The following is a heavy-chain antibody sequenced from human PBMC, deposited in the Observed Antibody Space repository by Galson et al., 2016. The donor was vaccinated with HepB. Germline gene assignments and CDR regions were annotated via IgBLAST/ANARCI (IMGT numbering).Heavy chain of an antibody. D-gene: IGHD2-15*01. Sequence: SLRLSCAASDFTFSNYGMAWVRQAPGRGLEWVSTISGNGANTYHAGSVKGRFTVSRDNANNTLYLHMNSLRAEDTATYYCARLNKLLPYFDYWGQGILVTVTS. CDR3: ARLNKLLPYFDY. V-gene: IGHV3-23*01. CDR1: DFTFSNYG. J-gene: IGHJ4*02. CDR2: ISGNGANT.